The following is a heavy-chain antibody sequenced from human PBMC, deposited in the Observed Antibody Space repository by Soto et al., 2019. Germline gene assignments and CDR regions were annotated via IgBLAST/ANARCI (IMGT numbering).Heavy chain of an antibody. CDR3: ARDSEYYDYIWGSYSGAFDI. D-gene: IGHD3-16*01. V-gene: IGHV1-18*01. J-gene: IGHJ3*02. CDR1: GYTFTSYG. Sequence: QVQLVQSGAEVKKPGASVKVSCKASGYTFTSYGISRVRQAPGQGLEWMGWISAYNGNTNYAQKLQGRVTMTTDTSTSTAYMELRSLRSDDTAVYYCARDSEYYDYIWGSYSGAFDIWGQGTMVTVSS. CDR2: ISAYNGNT.